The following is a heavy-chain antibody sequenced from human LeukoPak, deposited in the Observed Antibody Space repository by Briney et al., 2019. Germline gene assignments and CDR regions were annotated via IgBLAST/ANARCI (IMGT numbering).Heavy chain of an antibody. CDR1: GFPFSSYG. Sequence: SGGSLRLSCAASGFPFSSYGMHWVRQAPGKWLEWVAFIRYDGSNKYYADSVKGRFTISRDNSKNTLYLQMNSLRAEDTAVYYCAKDPSSSWYNWFDPWGQGTLVTVSS. J-gene: IGHJ5*02. V-gene: IGHV3-30*02. CDR3: AKDPSSSWYNWFDP. CDR2: IRYDGSNK. D-gene: IGHD6-13*01.